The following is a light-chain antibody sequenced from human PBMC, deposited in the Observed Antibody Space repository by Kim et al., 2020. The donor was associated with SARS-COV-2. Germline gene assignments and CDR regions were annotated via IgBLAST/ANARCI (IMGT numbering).Light chain of an antibody. CDR3: CSYAGSSTVV. CDR1: SSDVGSYNL. V-gene: IGLV2-23*02. CDR2: EVS. Sequence: GQSITISCTGTSSDVGSYNLVSWYQQHPGKAPKLMIYEVSKRPSGVSNRFSGSKSGNTAPLTISGLQAEDEADYYCCSYAGSSTVVFGGGTQLTVL. J-gene: IGLJ2*01.